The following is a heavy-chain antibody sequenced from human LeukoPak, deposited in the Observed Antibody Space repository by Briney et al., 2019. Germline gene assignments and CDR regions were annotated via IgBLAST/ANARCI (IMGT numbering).Heavy chain of an antibody. V-gene: IGHV3-30*03. CDR2: ISYDGSNK. CDR3: IRGWFDP. CDR1: GFTFNNAW. Sequence: GGSLRLSCEASGFTFNNAWMNWVRQAPGKGLEWVAVISYDGSNKYYADSVKGRFTISRDNSKNTLYLQMNSLRAEDTAVYYCIRGWFDPWGQGTLVTVSS. J-gene: IGHJ5*02.